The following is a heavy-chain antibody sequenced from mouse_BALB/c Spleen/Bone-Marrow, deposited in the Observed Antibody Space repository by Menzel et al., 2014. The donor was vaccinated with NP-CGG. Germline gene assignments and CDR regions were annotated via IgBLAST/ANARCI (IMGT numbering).Heavy chain of an antibody. J-gene: IGHJ2*01. CDR1: GYKFTDYT. V-gene: IGHV1-22*01. Sequence: DQLQQPGPELLKPGASVKISRKLSGYKFTDYTMHWVSQIHGKSLEWIGSINPNNGGSSCNQKFKAKATLTIDKSSSTADMELRSLTSEDSAVYYCARAVHFDYRSQGTTRTVPS. CDR3: ARAVHFDY. CDR2: INPNNGGS.